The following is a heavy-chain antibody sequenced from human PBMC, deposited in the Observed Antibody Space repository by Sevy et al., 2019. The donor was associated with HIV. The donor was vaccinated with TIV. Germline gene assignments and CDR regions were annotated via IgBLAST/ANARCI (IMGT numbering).Heavy chain of an antibody. D-gene: IGHD4-17*01. CDR3: GRHGYGDYHTYFDY. J-gene: IGHJ4*02. CDR1: GGSISTNSYY. CDR2: IYYNGYT. V-gene: IGHV4-39*01. Sequence: SETLSLTCTVSGGSISTNSYYWGWIRQPPGKGLELIGSIYYNGYTYYNPSLKSRVTLSVDTSKNQFSLMLISVTAADTAVYYGGRHGYGDYHTYFDYWGQGTLVTVSS.